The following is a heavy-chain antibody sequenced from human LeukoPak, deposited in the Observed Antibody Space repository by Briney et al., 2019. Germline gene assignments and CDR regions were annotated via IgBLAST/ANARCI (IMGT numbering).Heavy chain of an antibody. V-gene: IGHV3-23*01. Sequence: GGSLRLSCAASGFTFSSYAMSWVRQAPGKGLEWVSGISGSGGSTYYADSVKGRFTISRDNSKNTLYLQMNSLRAEDTAVYYCAKVGGITIYSFGPDYWGQGTLSPSPQ. J-gene: IGHJ4*02. D-gene: IGHD3-9*01. CDR3: AKVGGITIYSFGPDY. CDR1: GFTFSSYA. CDR2: ISGSGGST.